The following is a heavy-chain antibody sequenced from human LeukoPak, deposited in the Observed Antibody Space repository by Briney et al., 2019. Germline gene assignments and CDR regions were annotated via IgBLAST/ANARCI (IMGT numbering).Heavy chain of an antibody. CDR1: GFTFSDHY. CDR2: TRKKTNGYTT. CDR3: SRVKLLPDAKGSYFDY. V-gene: IGHV3-72*01. Sequence: PGGSLRLSCAPPGFTFSDHYMDWGRQAPRKGLECFARTRKKTNGYTTEYAASVKGRFTISRDDSKNLLYLQMNSLKTEDTAVYYCSRVKLLPDAKGSYFDYWGQGTLVTVSS. J-gene: IGHJ4*02. D-gene: IGHD2-2*01.